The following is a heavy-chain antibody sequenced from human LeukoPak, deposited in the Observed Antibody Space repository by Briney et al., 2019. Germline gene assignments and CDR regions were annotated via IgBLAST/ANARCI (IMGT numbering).Heavy chain of an antibody. Sequence: ASVKVSCKVSGYTLTELSMHWVRQAPGKGLEWMGGFDPGDGETIYAQKFQGRVTMTEDTSTDTAYMELSSLRSEDTAVYYCATEEDTAMGLQFDYWGQGTLVTVSS. J-gene: IGHJ4*02. CDR2: FDPGDGET. D-gene: IGHD5-18*01. CDR3: ATEEDTAMGLQFDY. V-gene: IGHV1-24*01. CDR1: GYTLTELS.